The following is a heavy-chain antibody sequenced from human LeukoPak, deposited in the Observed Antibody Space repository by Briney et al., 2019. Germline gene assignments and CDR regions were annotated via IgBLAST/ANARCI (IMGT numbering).Heavy chain of an antibody. V-gene: IGHV1-46*01. Sequence: ASVKVSCKASGYTFTSYYMHWVRQAPGQGLEWMGIINPSGGSTSYAQKFQGRVTMTRDTSTSTVYMELSSLRSEDTAVYYCARVGLWSGYPGGRGMDVWGQGTTVTVSS. CDR2: INPSGGST. J-gene: IGHJ6*02. CDR3: ARVGLWSGYPGGRGMDV. D-gene: IGHD3-3*01. CDR1: GYTFTSYY.